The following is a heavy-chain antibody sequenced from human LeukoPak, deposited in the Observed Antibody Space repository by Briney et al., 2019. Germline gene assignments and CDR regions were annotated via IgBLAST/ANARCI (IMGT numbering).Heavy chain of an antibody. D-gene: IGHD4-17*01. Sequence: GSLRLSCAASGFTVSSNYMSWVRQAPGKGLEWVSVIYSGGSTYYADSVKGRFTISRDNSKNTLYLQMNSLRAEDTAVYYCAKSEMTTVTDFDYWGQGTLVTVSS. CDR1: GFTVSSNY. CDR2: IYSGGST. J-gene: IGHJ4*02. CDR3: AKSEMTTVTDFDY. V-gene: IGHV3-53*01.